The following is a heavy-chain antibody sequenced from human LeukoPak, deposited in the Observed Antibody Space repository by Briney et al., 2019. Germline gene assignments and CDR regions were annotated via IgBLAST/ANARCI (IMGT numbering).Heavy chain of an antibody. D-gene: IGHD1-1*01. V-gene: IGHV4-59*01. CDR1: GESISGFY. J-gene: IGHJ5*02. Sequence: SETLSLTCTVSGESISGFYWTWIRQPPGKGLEWIGYIYYSGSTNYNPSLKSRVTISVDTSKNQFSLKLSSVTAADTAVYYCARDRLQLQSWGQGTLVTVSS. CDR3: ARDRLQLQS. CDR2: IYYSGST.